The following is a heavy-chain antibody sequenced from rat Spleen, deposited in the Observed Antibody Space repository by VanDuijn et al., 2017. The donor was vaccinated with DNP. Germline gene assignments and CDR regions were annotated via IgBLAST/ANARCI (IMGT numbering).Heavy chain of an antibody. J-gene: IGHJ2*01. Sequence: IHWIRQAPTKGLEWVASISPSGGSTYYRDSVKGRFTISRDNAKSTLYLQMDSLRSEDTATYYCATRVYTRDYGLFDYWGQGVMVTVSS. V-gene: IGHV5-19*01. CDR2: ISPSGGST. D-gene: IGHD1-6*01. CDR3: ATRVYTRDYGLFDY.